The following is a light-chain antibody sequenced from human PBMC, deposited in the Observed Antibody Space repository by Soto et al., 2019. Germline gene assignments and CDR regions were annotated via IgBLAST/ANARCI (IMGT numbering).Light chain of an antibody. CDR3: NSYTGSTAYV. CDR2: EVS. Sequence: QSALTQPASVSGSPGQSITISCTGASRDVGRYNYVSWYQLHPGKAPKLIIYEVSNRPSGVSNRFSGSKSGNTASLTISGLRAEDEADYYCNSYTGSTAYVFGTGTKLTVL. J-gene: IGLJ1*01. CDR1: SRDVGRYNY. V-gene: IGLV2-14*01.